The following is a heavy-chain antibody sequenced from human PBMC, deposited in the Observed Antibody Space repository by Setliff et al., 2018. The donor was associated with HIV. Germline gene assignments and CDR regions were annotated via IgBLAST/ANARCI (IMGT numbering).Heavy chain of an antibody. Sequence: PGGSLRLSCAASGFTFSSYEINWVRQAPGKGLEWLSYISSSGSTIYYADSVKGRFIISRDNAKNSLNLQMNSLRAEDTAVYYCAREQNHYNFWSGHNYDAFDIWGRGTMVTVSS. CDR1: GFTFSSYE. D-gene: IGHD3-3*01. J-gene: IGHJ3*02. CDR3: AREQNHYNFWSGHNYDAFDI. CDR2: ISSSGSTI. V-gene: IGHV3-48*03.